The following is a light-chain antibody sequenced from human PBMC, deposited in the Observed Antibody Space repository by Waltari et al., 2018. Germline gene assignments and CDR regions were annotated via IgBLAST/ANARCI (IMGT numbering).Light chain of an antibody. J-gene: IGKJ1*01. CDR1: QSVSRF. V-gene: IGKV3-20*01. CDR3: QKYGTLPAT. Sequence: EIVLTPSPGTLSLPPGESATLSCRASQSVSRFLAWYQQKPGQAPRLLIYEASSRATDIPDRFSGSGSGTDFSLTISRLEPEDFAVYYCQKYGTLPATFGQGTKVEIK. CDR2: EAS.